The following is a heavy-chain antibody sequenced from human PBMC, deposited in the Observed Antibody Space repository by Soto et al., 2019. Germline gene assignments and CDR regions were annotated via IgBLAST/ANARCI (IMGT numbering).Heavy chain of an antibody. J-gene: IGHJ4*02. CDR3: ARLLFGVVTAFDY. CDR2: INPNSGGT. V-gene: IGHV1-2*02. Sequence: ASVKVSCKASGYTFTGYYMHWVRQAPGQGLEWMGWINPNSGGTNYAQKFQGRVTMTRDTSISTAYMELSRLRSDDTAVYYCARLLFGVVTAFDYWGQGTLVTVSS. CDR1: GYTFTGYY. D-gene: IGHD3-3*01.